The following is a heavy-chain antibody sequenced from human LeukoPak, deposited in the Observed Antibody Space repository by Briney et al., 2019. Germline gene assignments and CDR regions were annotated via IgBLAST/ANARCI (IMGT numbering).Heavy chain of an antibody. J-gene: IGHJ3*01. Sequence: PSETLSLTCTVSGGSISSYYWSWIRQPPGKGVEWIGYIYYSGSTNYNSSLKSRVTISVDTSKNQFSLKLSSVTAADTAVYYCARIAVVTQGDAFDLWGRGTLVTVSS. CDR3: ARIAVVTQGDAFDL. D-gene: IGHD4-23*01. CDR2: IYYSGST. V-gene: IGHV4-59*01. CDR1: GGSISSYY.